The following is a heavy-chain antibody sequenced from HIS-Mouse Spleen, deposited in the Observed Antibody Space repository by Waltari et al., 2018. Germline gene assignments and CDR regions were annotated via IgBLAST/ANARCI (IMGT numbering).Heavy chain of an antibody. J-gene: IGHJ4*02. CDR3: ARADSGYDLGYYFDY. V-gene: IGHV3-11*01. CDR2: ISSSGSTI. D-gene: IGHD5-12*01. CDR1: GFTFSDYY. Sequence: SCAASGFTFSDYYMSWIRQAPGKGLEWVSYISSSGSTIYYADSVKGRFTISRDNAKNSLYLQMNSLRAEDTAVYYCARADSGYDLGYYFDYWGQGTLVTVSS.